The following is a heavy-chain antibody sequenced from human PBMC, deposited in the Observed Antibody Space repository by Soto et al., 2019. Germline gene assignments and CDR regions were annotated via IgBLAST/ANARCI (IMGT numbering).Heavy chain of an antibody. J-gene: IGHJ5*02. V-gene: IGHV1-18*01. Sequence: ASGKVSCKASGYAFTRSGISWVRHSPGQGPEWMGWISSYNRDTNYAQTFQGRVTMTTDTSTSTAYMELRSLRSDDTAVYYCARGVGSGSYYNQYNWFYPWGQGTLVTVSS. CDR3: ARGVGSGSYYNQYNWFYP. CDR1: GYAFTRSG. D-gene: IGHD3-10*01. CDR2: ISSYNRDT.